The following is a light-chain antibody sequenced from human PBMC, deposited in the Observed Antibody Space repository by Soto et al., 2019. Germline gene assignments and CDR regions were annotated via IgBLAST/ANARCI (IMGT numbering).Light chain of an antibody. Sequence: EIVLTQSPGTLSLSPGERATLSCRASQTVSRSSLAWYQQRPGQAPRLLIYGVSSRATGIPDRFSGSGSGTDFTLTINGLEPEDFAEYYCQQYGDSPGAFGPGTKVDIK. CDR3: QQYGDSPGA. CDR1: QTVSRSS. V-gene: IGKV3-20*01. CDR2: GVS. J-gene: IGKJ3*01.